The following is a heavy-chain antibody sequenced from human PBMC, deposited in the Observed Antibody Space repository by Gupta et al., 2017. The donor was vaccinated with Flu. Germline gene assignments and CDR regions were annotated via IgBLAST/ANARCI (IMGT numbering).Heavy chain of an antibody. J-gene: IGHJ6*01. V-gene: IGHV3-64D*06. CDR3: VKWGDVTTATTDPYFYFGMDV. D-gene: IGHD4-17*01. CDR1: RSPFKNSG. CDR2: ISDTGYTT. Sequence: EVQLVHSGGGLITPGGVLRLSCSASRSPFKNSGMPWVRKTPGKGIGYVAFISDTGYTTFYADSVKGRFTISRDNPTSKLFLQMNRLRTEDTATYYCVKWGDVTTATTDPYFYFGMDVWGQGTTVTVSS.